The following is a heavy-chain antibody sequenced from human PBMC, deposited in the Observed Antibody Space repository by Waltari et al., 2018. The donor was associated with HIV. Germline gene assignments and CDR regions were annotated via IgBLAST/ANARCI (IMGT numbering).Heavy chain of an antibody. D-gene: IGHD3-22*01. J-gene: IGHJ4*02. CDR1: GGTFSSYA. Sequence: QVQLVQSGAEVKKPGSSVKVSCKASGGTFSSYAISWVRQAPGQGLEWMGGTIPTFGTATYAQKVQGRVTCTADKSTSTAYMELSSLRSEDTAVYYCARGPYDSSGYPQYFDYWGQGTLVTVSS. CDR3: ARGPYDSSGYPQYFDY. CDR2: TIPTFGTA. V-gene: IGHV1-69*06.